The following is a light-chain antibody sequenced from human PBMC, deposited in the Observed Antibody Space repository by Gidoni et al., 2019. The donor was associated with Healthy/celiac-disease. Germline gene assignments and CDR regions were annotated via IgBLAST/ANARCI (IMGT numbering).Light chain of an antibody. CDR1: SSNIGAGYD. V-gene: IGLV1-40*01. CDR3: QSYDSSLSGPV. Sequence: SVLTQPPSVSGAPWQRVTISCTGSSSNIGAGYDVHWYQQLPGTAPKLLIYGNSNRPSGVPDRFSGSKSGTSASLAITGLQAEDEADYYCQSYDSSLSGPVFGTGTKVTVL. CDR2: GNS. J-gene: IGLJ1*01.